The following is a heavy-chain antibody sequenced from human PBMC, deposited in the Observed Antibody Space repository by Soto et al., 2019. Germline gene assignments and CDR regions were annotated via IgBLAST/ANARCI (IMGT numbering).Heavy chain of an antibody. CDR3: ARDYGDYYFDY. V-gene: IGHV2-70*17. CDR1: GFSLDTESMC. D-gene: IGHD4-17*01. J-gene: IGHJ4*02. CDR2: IDWDDDK. Sequence: SGPTLVNPTETLTLTCTFSGFSLDTESMCVSWIRQPPGKALEWLARIDWDDDKFYTPSLKTRLTISKDTSKNQVVLTMTNMDLVDSGTYYCARDYGDYYFDYWGQGALVTVSS.